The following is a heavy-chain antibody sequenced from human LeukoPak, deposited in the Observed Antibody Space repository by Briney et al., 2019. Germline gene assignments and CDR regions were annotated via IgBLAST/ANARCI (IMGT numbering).Heavy chain of an antibody. J-gene: IGHJ3*02. CDR3: ATGSYLYDAFDI. CDR2: INPNGGGT. D-gene: IGHD1-26*01. V-gene: IGHV1-2*02. Sequence: ASVKVSCKASGYTFTGSIMHWVRQAPGQGLEWMGWINPNGGGTNYAQKFQGRVTMTRDTSISTAYMELSRLRLDDTAVYYCATGSYLYDAFDIWGQGTMVTVSS. CDR1: GYTFTGSI.